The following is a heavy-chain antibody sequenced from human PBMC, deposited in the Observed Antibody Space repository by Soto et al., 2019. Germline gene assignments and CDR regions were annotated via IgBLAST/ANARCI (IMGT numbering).Heavy chain of an antibody. CDR1: GFTFSHYA. V-gene: IGHV3-23*01. J-gene: IGHJ6*03. CDR3: GLRYCSRTSCPPLNSYFYMDV. Sequence: GGSLRLSCAASGFTFSHYAMTWVRQAPGKGLEWVSGISGSGGTTFHAGSVKGRFAISRDNSKNTLYLQMNSLRAEDTAVYYCGLRYCSRTSCPPLNSYFYMDVWGTGTTVTVSS. D-gene: IGHD2-2*01. CDR2: ISGSGGTT.